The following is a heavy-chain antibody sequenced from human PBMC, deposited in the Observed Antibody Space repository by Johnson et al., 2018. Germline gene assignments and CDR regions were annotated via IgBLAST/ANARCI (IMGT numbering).Heavy chain of an antibody. CDR1: GFSVSSNC. J-gene: IGHJ4*02. D-gene: IGHD5-12*01. V-gene: IGHV3-66*02. CDR3: ARVEVASYEYFDY. CDR2: IYSGGST. Sequence: VQLVESGGGLVQPGGSLSLSCAASGFSVSSNCMSWVRQAPGKGLEWVSLIYSGGSTFYGDSVKGRFTISKDNSKNTLYLQMKSLSPEDTAVYFCARVEVASYEYFDYWGQGTLVTVSS.